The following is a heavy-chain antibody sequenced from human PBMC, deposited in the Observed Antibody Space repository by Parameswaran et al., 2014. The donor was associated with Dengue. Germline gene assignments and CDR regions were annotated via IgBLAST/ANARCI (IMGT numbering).Heavy chain of an antibody. D-gene: IGHD3-22*01. Sequence: RWIRQPPGKGLEWIGYISYSGSTYYNPSLKSRVTIALDTSKNQFSLNLSSVTAADTAVYFCAREVYYDSSGYQVFDYWGQGTLVTVSS. CDR2: ISYSGST. CDR3: AREVYYDSSGYQVFDY. J-gene: IGHJ4*02. V-gene: IGHV4-31*02.